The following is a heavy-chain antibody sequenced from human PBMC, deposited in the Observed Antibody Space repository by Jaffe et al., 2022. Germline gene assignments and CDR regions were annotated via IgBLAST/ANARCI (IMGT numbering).Heavy chain of an antibody. V-gene: IGHV7-4-1*02. Sequence: QVQLVQSGSELKKPGASVKVSCKASGYTFTSYAMNWVRQAPGQGLEWMGWINTNTGNPTYAQGFTGRFVFSLDTSVSTAYLQISSLKAEDTAVYYCAREIERYSSSWTVTQYYYMDVWGKGTTVTVSS. J-gene: IGHJ6*03. CDR1: GYTFTSYA. CDR3: AREIERYSSSWTVTQYYYMDV. CDR2: INTNTGNP. D-gene: IGHD6-13*01.